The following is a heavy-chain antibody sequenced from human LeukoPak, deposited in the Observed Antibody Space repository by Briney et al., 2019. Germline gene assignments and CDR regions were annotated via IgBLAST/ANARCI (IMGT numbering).Heavy chain of an antibody. V-gene: IGHV4-4*07. Sequence: SETLSLTCTVSGGSISSYYWSWIRQPAGKGLEWIGRIYTSGSTNYNPSLKSRVTMSVDTSKNQFSLRLSSVTAADTAVYYCAGRGYSYGSGMDVWGQGTTVTVSS. D-gene: IGHD5-18*01. J-gene: IGHJ6*02. CDR1: GGSISSYY. CDR3: AGRGYSYGSGMDV. CDR2: IYTSGST.